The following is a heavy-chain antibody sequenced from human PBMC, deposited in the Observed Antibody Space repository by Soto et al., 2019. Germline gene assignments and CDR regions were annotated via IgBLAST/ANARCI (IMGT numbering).Heavy chain of an antibody. CDR1: GYTFTRYA. CDR2: INTGNGNT. CDR3: ARNVDYFDP. J-gene: IGHJ5*02. D-gene: IGHD4-17*01. V-gene: IGHV1-3*04. Sequence: QVQLVQSGAEVKKPGASVKVSCKASGYTFTRYAMHWVRQAPGQGLEWMGWINTGNGNTHYSQKFQGRVTFTRDASATTDYMAPSSLTSEDTAVYYCARNVDYFDPWGQGTLVTVSS.